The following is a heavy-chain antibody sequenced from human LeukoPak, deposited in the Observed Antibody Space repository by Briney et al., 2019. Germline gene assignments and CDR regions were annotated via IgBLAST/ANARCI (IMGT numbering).Heavy chain of an antibody. J-gene: IGHJ4*02. CDR3: ARRNYDILTGYYYFDY. V-gene: IGHV4-39*01. CDR1: GGSISSNRYY. Sequence: SETLSLTCTVSGGSISSNRYYWGWIRQPPGKGLEWIGSIFYSGSTYYNPSLRSRVTISVDTSKNQFSLKLSSVTAADTAVYYCARRNYDILTGYYYFDYWGQGTLVTVSS. CDR2: IFYSGST. D-gene: IGHD3-9*01.